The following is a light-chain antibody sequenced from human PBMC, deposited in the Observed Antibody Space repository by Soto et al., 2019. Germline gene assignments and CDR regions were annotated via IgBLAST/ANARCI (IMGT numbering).Light chain of an antibody. CDR3: QQYITYPWT. CDR2: KAS. Sequence: DIQMTQSPSTLSASVGDRVTITCRASQTIDSWLAWYQQKPGKAPKLLIHKASSLESGVPSRFGGSESGTEFTLTITSLQPDDFATYYCQQYITYPWTFDQGTRVEIK. J-gene: IGKJ1*01. V-gene: IGKV1-5*03. CDR1: QTIDSW.